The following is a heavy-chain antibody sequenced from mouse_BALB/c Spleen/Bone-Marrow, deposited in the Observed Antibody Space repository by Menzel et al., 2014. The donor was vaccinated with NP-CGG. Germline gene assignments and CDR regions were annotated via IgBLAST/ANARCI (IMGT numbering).Heavy chain of an antibody. V-gene: IGHV7-3*02. CDR2: IRNKAYGYTT. J-gene: IGHJ4*01. CDR3: ARFPMDY. Sequence: EVMLVESGGGLVQPGGSLRLSCTTSGFTFTDYYMSWVRQPPGKALEWLAFIRNKAYGYTTEYSASVRGRFTISRDNSQSILYLPMNTLRAEDSATYYCARFPMDYWGQGTSVTVSS. CDR1: GFTFTDYY.